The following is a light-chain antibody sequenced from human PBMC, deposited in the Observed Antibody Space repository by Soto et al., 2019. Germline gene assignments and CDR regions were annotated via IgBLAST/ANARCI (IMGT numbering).Light chain of an antibody. CDR3: QQRSNWLIT. CDR1: QSVSNNY. V-gene: IGKV3D-20*02. J-gene: IGKJ5*01. CDR2: GAS. Sequence: EIVLTQPPGTLSLSPGERATLSCRASQSVSNNYLAWYQQKPGQAPRLLIYGASNRATGIPDRFSGSGSGTDFTLTISRLEPEDFAVYYCQQRSNWLITFGQGTRLEIK.